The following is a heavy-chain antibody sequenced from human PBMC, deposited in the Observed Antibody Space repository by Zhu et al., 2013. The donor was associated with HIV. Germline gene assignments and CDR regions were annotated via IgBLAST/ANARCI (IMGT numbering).Heavy chain of an antibody. V-gene: IGHV1-69*17. CDR2: IIPFFGIT. J-gene: IGHJ4*02. Sequence: QVQLVQSEAEVKKPGSSVTVSCKASGGTFTNYAISWVRQAPRQGLQWMGWIIPFFGITNYAQKFQGRITMTRDTPTTTVYMEVRSLRSEDTAVYFCARDLRFASKATWGQGTLVTVSS. D-gene: IGHD5-12*01. CDR3: ARDLRFASKAT. CDR1: GGTFTNYA.